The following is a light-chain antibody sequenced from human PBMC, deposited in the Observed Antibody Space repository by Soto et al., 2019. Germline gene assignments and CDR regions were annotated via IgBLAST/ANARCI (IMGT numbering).Light chain of an antibody. Sequence: EIVLTQSPATLSSFPGDRVTLSCRASQAVNTRLAWYQHKPGQAPGLLIYLASNRAAGVPARFSGSGSGTDFTLTIRDVEPEDFAVYYCHQRQSWHRTFGQGTKVDIK. V-gene: IGKV3D-11*01. J-gene: IGKJ1*01. CDR2: LAS. CDR3: HQRQSWHRT. CDR1: QAVNTR.